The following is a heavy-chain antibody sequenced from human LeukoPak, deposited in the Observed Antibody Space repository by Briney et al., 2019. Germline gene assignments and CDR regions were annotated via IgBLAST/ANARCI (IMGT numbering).Heavy chain of an antibody. J-gene: IGHJ4*02. Sequence: GGFLRLSCTASGFSFSGHWMHWARQLPGKGLVWVSRISPTGSTTSYADSVKGRFTVSRDNAKNTLYLQVNNLRAEDTAVYYCARGPNSNWSGLDFWGQGTLLTVSS. CDR1: GFSFSGHW. V-gene: IGHV3-74*01. D-gene: IGHD6-6*01. CDR2: ISPTGSTT. CDR3: ARGPNSNWSGLDF.